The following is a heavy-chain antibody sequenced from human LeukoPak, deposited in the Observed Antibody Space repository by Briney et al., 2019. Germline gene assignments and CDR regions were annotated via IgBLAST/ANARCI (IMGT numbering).Heavy chain of an antibody. V-gene: IGHV4-39*07. J-gene: IGHJ5*02. Sequence: LRLSCAASGFTFSSYEMNWVRQAPGKGLEWIGSIYYSGSTYYNPSLKSRVTISVDTSKNQFSLKLSSVTAADMAVYYCARDNPYAYCSSTSCPNWFDPWGQGTLVTVSS. CDR2: IYYSGST. D-gene: IGHD2-2*01. CDR1: GFTFSSYE. CDR3: ARDNPYAYCSSTSCPNWFDP.